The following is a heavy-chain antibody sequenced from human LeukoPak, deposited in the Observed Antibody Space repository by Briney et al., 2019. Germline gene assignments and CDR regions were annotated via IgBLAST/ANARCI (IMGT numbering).Heavy chain of an antibody. CDR3: ARSSDYDSSGYDAFDI. CDR2: INPNSGGT. Sequence: GASVKVSCKASGYTFTGYYMHWVRQAPGQGLEWVGWINPNSGGTNYAQKFQGRVTMTRDTSISTAYMELSRLRSGDTAVYYCARSSDYDSSGYDAFDIWGQGTMVTVSS. V-gene: IGHV1-2*02. D-gene: IGHD3-22*01. CDR1: GYTFTGYY. J-gene: IGHJ3*02.